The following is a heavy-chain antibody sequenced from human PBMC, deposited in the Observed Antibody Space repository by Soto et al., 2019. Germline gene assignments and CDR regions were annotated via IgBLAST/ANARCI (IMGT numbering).Heavy chain of an antibody. CDR1: GGSISSYY. CDR2: IYYSGST. CDR3: ARGPGDTYYDFWSGYSPMDV. Sequence: PSENLSLTCTVSGGSISSYYWSWIRQPPGKGLEWIGYIYYSGSTNYNPSLKSRVTISVDTSKNQFSLKLSSVTAADTAVYYCARGPGDTYYDFWSGYSPMDVWGKGTTVTVSS. V-gene: IGHV4-59*01. D-gene: IGHD3-3*01. J-gene: IGHJ6*04.